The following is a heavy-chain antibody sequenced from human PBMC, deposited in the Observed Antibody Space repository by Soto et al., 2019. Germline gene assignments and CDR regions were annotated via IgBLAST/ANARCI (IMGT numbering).Heavy chain of an antibody. J-gene: IGHJ6*02. CDR1: GGSVSSGSYY. CDR3: ARPLYYYYGMDV. CDR2: IYYSGST. V-gene: IGHV4-39*01. Sequence: SETLSLTCTVSGGSVSSGSYYWSWIRQPPGKGLEWIGSIYYSGSTYYNPSLKSRVTISVDTSKNQFSLKLSSVTAADTAVYYCARPLYYYYGMDVWGQGTTVTVSS.